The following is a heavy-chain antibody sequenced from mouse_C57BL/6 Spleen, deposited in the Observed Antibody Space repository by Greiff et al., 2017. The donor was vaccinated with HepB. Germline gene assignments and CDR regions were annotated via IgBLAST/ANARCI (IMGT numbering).Heavy chain of an antibody. CDR2: IYPGSGNT. Sequence: VQRVESGAELVRPGASVKLSCKASGYTFTDYYINWVKQRPGQGLEWIARIYPGSGNTYYNEKFKGKATLTAEKSSSTAYMQLSSLTSEDSAVYFCAREGYYDYDGYAMDYWGQGTSVTVSS. CDR1: GYTFTDYY. J-gene: IGHJ4*01. D-gene: IGHD2-4*01. V-gene: IGHV1-76*01. CDR3: AREGYYDYDGYAMDY.